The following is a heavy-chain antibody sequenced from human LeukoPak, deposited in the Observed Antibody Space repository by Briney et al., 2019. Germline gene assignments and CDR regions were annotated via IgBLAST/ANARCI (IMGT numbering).Heavy chain of an antibody. CDR3: ARGVYIAAAQYGY. Sequence: GGSLRLSCAASGFTFSSYSMNWVRQAPGKGLEWVSSISSSSSYIYYADSVKGRFTISRDNAKNSLYLQMNSLRAEDTAVYYCARGVYIAAAQYGYWGQGTLVTVSS. D-gene: IGHD6-13*01. J-gene: IGHJ4*02. CDR2: ISSSSSYI. V-gene: IGHV3-21*04. CDR1: GFTFSSYS.